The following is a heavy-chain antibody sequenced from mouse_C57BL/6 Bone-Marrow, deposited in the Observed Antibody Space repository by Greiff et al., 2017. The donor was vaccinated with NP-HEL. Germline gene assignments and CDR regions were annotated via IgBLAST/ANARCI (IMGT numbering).Heavy chain of an antibody. J-gene: IGHJ2*01. D-gene: IGHD3-2*02. CDR3: TTLQLRLLYFDY. CDR1: GFNIKDDY. CDR2: IDPGNGDT. V-gene: IGHV14-4*01. Sequence: EVQRVESGAELVRPGASVKLSCTASGFNIKDDYMHWVKQRPEQGLEWIGRIDPGNGDTEYASKFQGKATITADTSSNTAYLQLSSLTSEDTAVYYCTTLQLRLLYFDYWGQGTTLTVSS.